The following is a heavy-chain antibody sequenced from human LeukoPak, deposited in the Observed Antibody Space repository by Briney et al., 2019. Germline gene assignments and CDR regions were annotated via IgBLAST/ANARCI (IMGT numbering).Heavy chain of an antibody. CDR2: ICGSGGST. CDR3: AKDLAGHSSGWYEVDY. CDR1: GFTFSSYA. J-gene: IGHJ4*02. Sequence: GGSLRLSCAASGFTFSSYAMSWVRQAPGKGLEWVSAICGSGGSTYYADSVKGRFTISRDNSKNTLYLQMNSLRAEDTAVYYCAKDLAGHSSGWYEVDYWGQGTLVTVSS. D-gene: IGHD6-19*01. V-gene: IGHV3-23*01.